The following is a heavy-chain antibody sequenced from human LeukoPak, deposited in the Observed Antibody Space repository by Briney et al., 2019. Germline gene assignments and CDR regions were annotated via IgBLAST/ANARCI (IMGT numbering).Heavy chain of an antibody. J-gene: IGHJ4*02. V-gene: IGHV1-8*01. CDR3: ARGSPWGAAAGTQFDY. CDR1: GYTFTSYD. CDR2: MNPNSGNT. Sequence: ASVKVSCKASGYTFTSYDINWVRQATEQGLEWMGWMNPNSGNTGYAQKFQGRVTMTRNTSISTAYMELSSLRSEDTAVYYCARGSPWGAAAGTQFDYWGQGTLVTVSS. D-gene: IGHD6-13*01.